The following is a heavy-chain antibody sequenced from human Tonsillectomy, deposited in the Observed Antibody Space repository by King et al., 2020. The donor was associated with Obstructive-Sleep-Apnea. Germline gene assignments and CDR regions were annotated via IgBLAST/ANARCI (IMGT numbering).Heavy chain of an antibody. CDR1: GYTFTSFD. J-gene: IGHJ3*02. CDR3: ARGSRTFDI. V-gene: IGHV1-8*01. CDR2: MNPNSGNT. Sequence: QLVQSGAEVKKPGASVKVSCKASGYTFTSFDIIWVRQATGKGLEGMGWMNPNSGNTGYEQKFQGRVIMTRNTSINTAYMELSSLRSEDTAIYYCARGSRTFDIWGQGTVVTVSS. D-gene: IGHD1-14*01.